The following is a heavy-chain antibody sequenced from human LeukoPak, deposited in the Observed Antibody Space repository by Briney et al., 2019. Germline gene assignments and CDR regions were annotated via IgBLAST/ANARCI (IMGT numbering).Heavy chain of an antibody. V-gene: IGHV2-5*01. CDR3: AHRLVGEGFDY. D-gene: IGHD6-6*01. CDR1: GFSLSTSGVG. Sequence: SGPTLVNPTQTLTLTCTFSGFSLSTSGVGVGWIRQPPGKALEWLAVVHWNDNNYYSPSLKSRLTVTKDTSKNQVVLSVTNMDPVDTATYYCAHRLVGEGFDYWGQGTLVTVSS. J-gene: IGHJ4*02. CDR2: VHWNDNN.